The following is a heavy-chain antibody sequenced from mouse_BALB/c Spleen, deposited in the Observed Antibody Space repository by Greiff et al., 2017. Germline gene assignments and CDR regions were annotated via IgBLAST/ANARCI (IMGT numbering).Heavy chain of an antibody. CDR2: INPDSSTI. Sequence: EVKLQESGGGLVQPGGSLKLSCAASGFDFSRYWMSWVRQAPGKGLEWIGEINPDSSTINYTPSLKDKFIISRDNAKNTLYLQMSKVRSEDTALYYCARQGAYYRYDDAAWFAYWGQGTLVTVSA. CDR3: ARQGAYYRYDDAAWFAY. D-gene: IGHD2-14*01. CDR1: GFDFSRYW. V-gene: IGHV4-1*02. J-gene: IGHJ3*01.